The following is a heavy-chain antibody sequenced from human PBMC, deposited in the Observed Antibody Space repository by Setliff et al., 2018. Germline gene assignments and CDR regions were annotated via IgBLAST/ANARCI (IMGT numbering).Heavy chain of an antibody. CDR2: IYHNGNS. CDR1: GYSISSGYY. Sequence: SETLSLTCAVSGYSISSGYYWGWIRQPPGKGLEWIGSIYHNGNSYYNPSLKSRVTISVDTSKNQLSLKLNSVTAADTAVYYCALNPSWFGELFAWFDPWGQGTLVTVSS. CDR3: ALNPSWFGELFAWFDP. V-gene: IGHV4-38-2*01. J-gene: IGHJ5*02. D-gene: IGHD3-10*01.